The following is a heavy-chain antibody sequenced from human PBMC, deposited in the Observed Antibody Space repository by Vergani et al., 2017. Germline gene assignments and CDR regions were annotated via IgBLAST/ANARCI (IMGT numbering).Heavy chain of an antibody. V-gene: IGHV4-61*02. CDR2: IYTSGST. CDR3: ARGIERRYYASALAFDI. Sequence: QVQLQESGPGLVKPSQTLSLTCTVSGGSISSGSYYWSWIRQPAGKGLEWIGRIYTSGSTNYNPSLKSRVTISVDTSKNQFSLKLSSVTAADTAVYYCARGIERRYYASALAFDIWGQGTMVTVSS. D-gene: IGHD3-10*01. CDR1: GGSISSGSYY. J-gene: IGHJ3*02.